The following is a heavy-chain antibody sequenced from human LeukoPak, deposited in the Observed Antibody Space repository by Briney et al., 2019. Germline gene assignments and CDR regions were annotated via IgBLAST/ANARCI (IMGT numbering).Heavy chain of an antibody. Sequence: GGSLRLSCAASGFTFSSYAMSWVRQAPGKGLEWVSVISDSGGSTYYADSGKGRFTISRDNSKNTLYLQMDSLRAEDTAVYFCARDDSNIVATTKAFDYWGQGTLVTVSS. J-gene: IGHJ4*02. D-gene: IGHD5-12*01. CDR3: ARDDSNIVATTKAFDY. V-gene: IGHV3-23*01. CDR2: ISDSGGST. CDR1: GFTFSSYA.